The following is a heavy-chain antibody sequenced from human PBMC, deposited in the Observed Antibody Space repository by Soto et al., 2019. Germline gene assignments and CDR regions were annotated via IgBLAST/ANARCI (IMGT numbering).Heavy chain of an antibody. CDR1: GFTSSSYG. CDR3: AKTFGDSYGYFVNWLDP. J-gene: IGHJ5*02. V-gene: IGHV3-30*18. CDR2: ISYDGNDE. Sequence: GGSLRLSCAASGFTSSSYGMHWVRQSPGKGLEWVAVISYDGNDEQYADSVKGRFTISRDNFKNTLYLEMNSLRAEDTAVYYCAKTFGDSYGYFVNWLDPWGQGALVTVSS. D-gene: IGHD3-22*01.